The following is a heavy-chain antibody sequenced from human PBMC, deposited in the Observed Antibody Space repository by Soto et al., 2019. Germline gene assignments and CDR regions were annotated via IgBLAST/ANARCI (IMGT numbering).Heavy chain of an antibody. CDR2: IYSGGST. CDR3: ARTGRLEMATINDY. J-gene: IGHJ4*01. D-gene: IGHD5-12*01. V-gene: IGHV3-53*02. Sequence: EVQLVETGGGLIQPGGSLRLSCAASGFTVSSNYMSWVHQAPGKGLEWVSVIYSGGSTYYADSVKGRFTISRDNSKNTLYLQMNSLRAEDTAVYYCARTGRLEMATINDYWGQGTLVTVSS. CDR1: GFTVSSNY.